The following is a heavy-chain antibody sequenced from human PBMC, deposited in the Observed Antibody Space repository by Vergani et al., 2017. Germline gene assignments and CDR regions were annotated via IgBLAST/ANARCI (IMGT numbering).Heavy chain of an antibody. CDR3: ARGLGKWERYDYYYYMDV. J-gene: IGHJ6*03. CDR1: GGSFSGYY. CDR2: INHRGST. Sequence: QVQLQQWGAGLLKPSETLSRTCAVYGGSFSGYYWSWIRQPPGKGLEWIGEINHRGSTNYNPSLKSRVIISVDTSKNQFSLKLNSVTAADTAVYYCARGLGKWERYDYYYYMDVWGKGTTVTVSS. D-gene: IGHD1-26*01. V-gene: IGHV4-34*01.